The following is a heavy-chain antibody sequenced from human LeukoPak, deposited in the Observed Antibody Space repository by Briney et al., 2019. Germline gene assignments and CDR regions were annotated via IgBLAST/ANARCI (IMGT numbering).Heavy chain of an antibody. Sequence: SETLSLTCTVSGDSISTYYWSWIRQPPGKGLEWIGYIYYSGSTNYNPSLKSRVTISVDTSKNQFSLKLSSVTAADTAVYYCARLGPAGIFDYYYSMDVWGKGSTVTVSS. V-gene: IGHV4-59*01. CDR2: IYYSGST. D-gene: IGHD6-13*01. CDR1: GDSISTYY. CDR3: ARLGPAGIFDYYYSMDV. J-gene: IGHJ6*03.